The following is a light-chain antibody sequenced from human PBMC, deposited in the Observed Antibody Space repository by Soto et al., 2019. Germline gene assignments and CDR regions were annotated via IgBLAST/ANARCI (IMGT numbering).Light chain of an antibody. CDR2: WAS. J-gene: IGKJ1*01. V-gene: IGKV4-1*01. CDR3: QQYFNTPLT. CDR1: QSVLNTSKNQSS. Sequence: DVVMTQSPDSLAVSLGERATINCKSSQSVLNTSKNQSSLAWYQHKPGQPPKLLIYWASTREPGVPDRISGSGSGTDFTLTISSLQAEDVAVYFCQQYFNTPLTFGQGTKVDIK.